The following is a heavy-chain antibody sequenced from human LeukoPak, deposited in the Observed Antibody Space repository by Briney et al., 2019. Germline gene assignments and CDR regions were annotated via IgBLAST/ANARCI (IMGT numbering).Heavy chain of an antibody. CDR3: ARPEGEWEPGPFDY. D-gene: IGHD1-26*01. Sequence: GGSLRLSCAASGFTFSSYWMSWVRQAPGKGLEWVANIKQDGSEKYYVDSVKGRFTISRDNAKNSLYLQMNSLRAEDTAVYYCARPEGEWEPGPFDYWGQGTLVTVSS. CDR1: GFTFSSYW. V-gene: IGHV3-7*01. J-gene: IGHJ4*02. CDR2: IKQDGSEK.